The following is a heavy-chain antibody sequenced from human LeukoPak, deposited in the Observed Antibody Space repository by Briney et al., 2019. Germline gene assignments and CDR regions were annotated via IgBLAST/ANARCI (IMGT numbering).Heavy chain of an antibody. CDR3: AKDRDSSYFDY. Sequence: GGSLRFSCAASGFTFSSYAMHWVRQAPGKGLEWVAVISYDGSNKYYADSVKGRFTISRDNSKNTLYLQTNSLRAEDTAVYYCAKDRDSSYFDYWGQGTLVTVSS. V-gene: IGHV3-30*04. J-gene: IGHJ4*02. D-gene: IGHD3-22*01. CDR1: GFTFSSYA. CDR2: ISYDGSNK.